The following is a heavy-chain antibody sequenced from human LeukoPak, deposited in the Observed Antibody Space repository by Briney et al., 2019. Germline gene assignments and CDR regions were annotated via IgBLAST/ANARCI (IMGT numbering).Heavy chain of an antibody. V-gene: IGHV4-34*01. CDR2: INHSGST. CDR3: ARSEFYDFWSGYKLNAFDI. CDR1: GGSFSGYY. D-gene: IGHD3-3*01. J-gene: IGHJ3*02. Sequence: SETLSLTCAVYGGSFSGYYWSWIRQPPGKGLEWIGEINHSGSTNYNPSLKSRVTISVDTSKNQFSLKLSSVTAADTAVYYCARSEFYDFWSGYKLNAFDIWGQGTMVTVSS.